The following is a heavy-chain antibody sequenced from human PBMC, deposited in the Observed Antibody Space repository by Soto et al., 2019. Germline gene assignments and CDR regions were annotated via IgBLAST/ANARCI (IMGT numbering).Heavy chain of an antibody. CDR1: GYTFTSYG. CDR3: ARKGVSSSWYPFRPNYGMDV. CDR2: ISAYNGNT. Sequence: ASGKVCCKASGYTFTSYGISWVRQAPGQGLEWMGWISAYNGNTNYAQKLQGRVTMTTDTSTSTAYMELRSLRSDDTAVYYCARKGVSSSWYPFRPNYGMDVWGQGTTVTVSS. D-gene: IGHD6-13*01. J-gene: IGHJ6*02. V-gene: IGHV1-18*04.